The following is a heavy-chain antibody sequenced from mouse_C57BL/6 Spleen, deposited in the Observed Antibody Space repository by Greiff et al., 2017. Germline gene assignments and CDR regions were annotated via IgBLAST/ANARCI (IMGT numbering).Heavy chain of an antibody. D-gene: IGHD1-1*01. Sequence: QVQLQQSGAELAQPGASVKLSCKASGYTFTSYWMHWVKQRPGQGLEWIGYINPSSGYTKYNQKFKDKATLTADKSSSTAYMQLSSLTYEDSAVYYCARSSTTVGEADWGQGTLVTVSA. CDR3: ARSSTTVGEAD. CDR2: INPSSGYT. CDR1: GYTFTSYW. V-gene: IGHV1-7*01. J-gene: IGHJ3*01.